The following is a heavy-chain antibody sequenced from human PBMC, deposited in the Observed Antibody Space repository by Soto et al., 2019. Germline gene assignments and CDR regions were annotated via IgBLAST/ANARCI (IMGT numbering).Heavy chain of an antibody. V-gene: IGHV1-8*01. CDR3: ACDSGSRSSVSHYGMDF. CDR1: GYTFTSYD. Sequence: QVQLVQSGAEVKKPGASVKVSCKASGYTFTSYDINWVRQATGQGLEWMGWMNPNSGNTGYAQKFAGKGTMTRXXAXSXXYLVLRSVRSSNTAVDSGACDSGSRSSVSHYGMDFWCQGPTVTVSS. CDR2: MNPNSGNT. J-gene: IGHJ6*02. D-gene: IGHD3-10*01.